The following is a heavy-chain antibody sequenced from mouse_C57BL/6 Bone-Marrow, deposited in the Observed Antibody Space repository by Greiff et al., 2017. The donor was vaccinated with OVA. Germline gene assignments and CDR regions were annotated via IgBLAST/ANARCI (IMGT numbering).Heavy chain of an antibody. V-gene: IGHV1-81*01. CDR3: AREGGLRDAY. CDR1: GYTFTSYG. CDR2: IYPRSGNT. D-gene: IGHD2-4*01. J-gene: IGHJ3*01. Sequence: QVQLQQSGAELARPGASVKLSCKASGYTFTSYGISWVRQRTGQGLEWIGEIYPRSGNTYYNEKFKGKATLTADKSSSTAYMELRSLTSEDSAVYFCAREGGLRDAYWGQGTLVTVSA.